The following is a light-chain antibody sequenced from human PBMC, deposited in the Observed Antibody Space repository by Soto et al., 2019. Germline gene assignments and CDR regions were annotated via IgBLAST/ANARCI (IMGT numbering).Light chain of an antibody. V-gene: IGKV1-5*03. Sequence: DFQMTQSPSTLSASVGDRVTITCRASQSITGWLAWYQQKPGKAPKPLIYKASSLESGVPSRFSGSGSGTEFTLTISSLQPDDFATYYCQHYNSYSWTFGQGTKVEIK. CDR3: QHYNSYSWT. CDR2: KAS. J-gene: IGKJ1*01. CDR1: QSITGW.